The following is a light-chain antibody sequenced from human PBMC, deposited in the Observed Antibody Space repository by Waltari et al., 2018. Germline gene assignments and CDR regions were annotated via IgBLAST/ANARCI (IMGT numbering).Light chain of an antibody. J-gene: IGLJ3*02. CDR1: NIETKS. Sequence: YVVTQPPSVSVTPGQTATLTCGGENIETKSVNWYQQKPGQAPFLVMFYDNDRPAGIPERFSGSNSGNTATLTINWVEAGDEADHHCQVWDDFIDSGVFGGGTRLSVL. CDR2: YDN. CDR3: QVWDDFIDSGV. V-gene: IGLV3-21*04.